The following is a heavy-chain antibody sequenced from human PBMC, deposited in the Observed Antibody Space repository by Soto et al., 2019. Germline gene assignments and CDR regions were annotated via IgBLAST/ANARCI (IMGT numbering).Heavy chain of an antibody. Sequence: PSETLSLTCAVSGGSISSSNWWSWVRQPPGKGLEWIGEIYHSGSTNYNPSLKSRVTISVDKSKNQFSLKLSSVTAADTAVYYCARGEEAVAGDDAFDIWGQGTMVTVS. CDR3: ARGEEAVAGDDAFDI. V-gene: IGHV4-4*02. CDR2: IYHSGST. D-gene: IGHD6-19*01. CDR1: GGSISSSNW. J-gene: IGHJ3*02.